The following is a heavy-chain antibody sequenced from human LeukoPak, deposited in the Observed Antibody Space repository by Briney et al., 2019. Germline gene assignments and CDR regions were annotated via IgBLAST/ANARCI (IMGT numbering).Heavy chain of an antibody. V-gene: IGHV4-4*07. CDR1: GGSISSYY. CDR2: IYTSGST. Sequence: PSETLSLTCTVSGGSISSYYWSWIRQPAGKGLEWIGRIYTSGSTNYNPSLKSRVTMSVDTSKNQFSLKLSSVTAADTAVYYCASHSITMVRGAPYYYYGMDVRGQGTTVTVSS. D-gene: IGHD3-10*01. CDR3: ASHSITMVRGAPYYYYGMDV. J-gene: IGHJ6*02.